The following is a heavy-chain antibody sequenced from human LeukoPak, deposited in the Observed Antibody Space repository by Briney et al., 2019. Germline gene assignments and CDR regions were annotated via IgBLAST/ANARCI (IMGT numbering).Heavy chain of an antibody. D-gene: IGHD2-2*01. J-gene: IGHJ5*02. CDR2: IYYSGST. Sequence: PSQTLSLTCTVSGGSISSGGYYWSGIRQHPGKGLEWIGYIYYSGSTYYNPSLKSRVTISVDTSKNQFSLKLSSVTAADTAVYYCARKNDIVVVPAATRVNWLEPWGQGTLVTVSS. CDR1: GGSISSGGYY. CDR3: ARKNDIVVVPAATRVNWLEP. V-gene: IGHV4-31*03.